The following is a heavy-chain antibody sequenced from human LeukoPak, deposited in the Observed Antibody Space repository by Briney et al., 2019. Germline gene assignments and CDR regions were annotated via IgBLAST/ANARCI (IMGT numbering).Heavy chain of an antibody. Sequence: GASVKVSCKASGYTFTSYDINWVRQAPGQGLEWMGWMNPNSGNTGYAQKFQGRVTMTRNTSISTAYMELSSLRSEDTAVYYCADSKDYDSSGYYGPFDPWGQGTLVTVSS. V-gene: IGHV1-8*01. CDR3: ADSKDYDSSGYYGPFDP. D-gene: IGHD3-22*01. CDR1: GYTFTSYD. CDR2: MNPNSGNT. J-gene: IGHJ5*02.